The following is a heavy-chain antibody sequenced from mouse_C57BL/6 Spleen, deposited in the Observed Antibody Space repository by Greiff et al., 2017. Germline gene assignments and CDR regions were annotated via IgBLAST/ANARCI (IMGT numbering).Heavy chain of an antibody. CDR3: ARGKLSYFDY. J-gene: IGHJ2*01. V-gene: IGHV1-69*01. D-gene: IGHD4-1*01. Sequence: VQLQQPGAELVMPGASVKLSCKASGYTFTSYWMHWVKQRPGQGLEWIGEIDPSASYTNYNQKFKGKSTLTVDKSSSTAYMQRSSLTSEASAVYYCARGKLSYFDYWGQGTTLTVSS. CDR1: GYTFTSYW. CDR2: IDPSASYT.